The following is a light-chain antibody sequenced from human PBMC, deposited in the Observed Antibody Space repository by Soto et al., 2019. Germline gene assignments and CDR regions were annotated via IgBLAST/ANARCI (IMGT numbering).Light chain of an antibody. CDR1: QGIINY. J-gene: IGKJ2*01. Sequence: TQSPSSLSASVGDRVTITCRASQGIINYLAWYQQKPGKVPKLLISAASTLQSGVPFRFSGGGSGTDFTLTISSLQPEDVATYYCQKYNSAPYTFGQGTKLEIK. CDR3: QKYNSAPYT. V-gene: IGKV1-27*01. CDR2: AAS.